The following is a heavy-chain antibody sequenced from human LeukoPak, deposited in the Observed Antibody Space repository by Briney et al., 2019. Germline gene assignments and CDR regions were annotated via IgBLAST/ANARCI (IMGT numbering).Heavy chain of an antibody. CDR1: GFTFSSYS. D-gene: IGHD6-6*01. CDR3: ARDSSSSSPYYYMDV. J-gene: IGHJ6*03. V-gene: IGHV3-21*01. CDR2: ISSSSSYI. Sequence: GGSLRLSCAASGFTFSSYSMNWVRQAPGKGLEWVSSISSSSSYIYYADSVKGRFTISRDNAKNSLYLQMNSLRAEDTAVYYCARDSSSSSPYYYMDVWGKGTTVTVSS.